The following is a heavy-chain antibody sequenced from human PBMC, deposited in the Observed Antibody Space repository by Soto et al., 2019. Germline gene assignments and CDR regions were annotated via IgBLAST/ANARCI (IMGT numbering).Heavy chain of an antibody. CDR2: ISAYNGST. J-gene: IGHJ5*02. CDR1: GYTFTTYA. Sequence: GASVKVSSKASGYTFTTYALSSLRQSPGQGLEWMGWISAYNGSTNYAQKLQGRVTMTTDTSTSTAYMELRSLRSDDTAVYYCARDGKAAAGHLVDTCGEGALVTV. V-gene: IGHV1-18*01. CDR3: ARDGKAAAGHLVDT. D-gene: IGHD6-13*01.